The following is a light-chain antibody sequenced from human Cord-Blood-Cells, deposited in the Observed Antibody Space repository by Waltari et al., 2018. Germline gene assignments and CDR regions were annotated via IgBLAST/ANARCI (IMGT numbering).Light chain of an antibody. J-gene: IGLJ3*02. CDR3: CSYAGSSTL. Sequence: QSALTQPASVSGSPGQSITISCTGTSSDVGSYNLVSWYQQHPGKAPKLMIYEGSKWPSWVSNRFSGSKSGNTASLTISGLQAEDEADYYCCSYAGSSTLFGGGTKLTVL. CDR2: EGS. CDR1: SSDVGSYNL. V-gene: IGLV2-23*01.